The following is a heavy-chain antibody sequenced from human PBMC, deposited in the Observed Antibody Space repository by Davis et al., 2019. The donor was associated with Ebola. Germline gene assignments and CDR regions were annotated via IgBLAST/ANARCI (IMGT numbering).Heavy chain of an antibody. Sequence: PGGSLRLSCAASGFTFSGSAIHWVRQASGKGLEWVGRIKSKANSYATAYAASVKGRFILSRDDSKNTAFLQMNSLKTEDTAVYYCIQAVAGEEYWGQGTLVTVSS. CDR2: IKSKANSYAT. V-gene: IGHV3-73*01. CDR3: IQAVAGEEY. J-gene: IGHJ4*02. CDR1: GFTFSGSA. D-gene: IGHD6-19*01.